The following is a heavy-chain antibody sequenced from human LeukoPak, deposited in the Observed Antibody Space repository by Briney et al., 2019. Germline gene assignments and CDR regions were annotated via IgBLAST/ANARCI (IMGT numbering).Heavy chain of an antibody. D-gene: IGHD2-21*02. V-gene: IGHV3-7*01. CDR2: IKQDGSEK. CDR3: AREGPSARCGGDCYSAIY. Sequence: GGSLRLSCAASGFTFSSYWMSWVRQAPGKGLEWVANIKQDGSEKYYVDSVKGRFTISRDNAKNSLYLQMNSLGAEDTAVYYCAREGPSARCGGDCYSAIYWGQGTLVTVSS. CDR1: GFTFSSYW. J-gene: IGHJ4*02.